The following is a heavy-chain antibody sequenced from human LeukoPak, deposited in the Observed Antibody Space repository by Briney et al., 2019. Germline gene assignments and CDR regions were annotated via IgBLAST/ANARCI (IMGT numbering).Heavy chain of an antibody. Sequence: GGSLRLSCAASGFTFSNYAMHWVRQAPGKGLEWVAVISYDGSKKYYGDSVKGRFTISRDNSKNTLYLQMNSLSAEDTAVYYCARVEGAYDFWSGYYTLDYWGQGTLVTVSS. D-gene: IGHD3-3*01. CDR2: ISYDGSKK. V-gene: IGHV3-30-3*01. CDR1: GFTFSNYA. CDR3: ARVEGAYDFWSGYYTLDY. J-gene: IGHJ4*02.